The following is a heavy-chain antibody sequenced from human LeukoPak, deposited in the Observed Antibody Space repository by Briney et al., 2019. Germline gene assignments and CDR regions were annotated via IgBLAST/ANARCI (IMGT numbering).Heavy chain of an antibody. CDR3: ARGPFSSSWSEFDY. CDR1: GFTFNNYA. V-gene: IGHV3-21*06. D-gene: IGHD6-13*01. J-gene: IGHJ4*02. CDR2: ISGDSRYI. Sequence: PGGSLRLSCAASGFTFNNYAMNWVRQAPGKGLEWVSCISGDSRYIYYADSLKGRSTTSRDNAQNSLYLHMNNLRAEDTAVYYCARGPFSSSWSEFDYWGQGTLVTVSS.